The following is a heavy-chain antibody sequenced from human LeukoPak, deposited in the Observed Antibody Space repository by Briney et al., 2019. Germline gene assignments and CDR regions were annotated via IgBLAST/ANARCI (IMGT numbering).Heavy chain of an antibody. D-gene: IGHD6-6*01. CDR2: IYNSGST. CDR1: GGSISSHF. CDR3: ARDRGKWVAARLTYIWFDP. V-gene: IGHV4-4*07. J-gene: IGHJ5*02. Sequence: SETLSLTCTVSGGSISSHFWSWIRQPAGEGREWIGRIYNSGSTKYNPSLKSQVAMSVDTSKNQFSLKLSSVTAADTAVYYGARDRGKWVAARLTYIWFDPWGQGTLVTVST.